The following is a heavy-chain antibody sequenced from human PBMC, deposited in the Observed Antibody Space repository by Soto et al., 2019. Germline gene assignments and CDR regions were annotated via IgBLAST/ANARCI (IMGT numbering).Heavy chain of an antibody. CDR2: IYPGDSDT. D-gene: IGHD3-9*01. CDR1: GYDFTSYS. J-gene: IGHJ4*02. Sequence: ASLKISGKGSGYDFTSYSMVWVRQMPGKGLEWMGIIYPGDSDTRYSPSFQGQVTISADKSISTAYLQWSSLKASDTAMYYCARLDGAYYDILTGYYYFDYWGQRTLVTVSS. V-gene: IGHV5-51*01. CDR3: ARLDGAYYDILTGYYYFDY.